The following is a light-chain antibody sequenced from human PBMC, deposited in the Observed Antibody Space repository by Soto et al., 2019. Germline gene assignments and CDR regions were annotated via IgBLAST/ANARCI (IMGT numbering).Light chain of an antibody. V-gene: IGKV3-15*01. CDR1: QSISDT. Sequence: EIVMTQSPATLSVSPGGRATLSCRASQSISDTLAWYQQKPGQAPRLLIHGASTRAPGFPARFSGSGSGTDFTLTISSLQYEDFEVYYCQQYDNWQWTFGQGTKVDIK. J-gene: IGKJ1*01. CDR2: GAS. CDR3: QQYDNWQWT.